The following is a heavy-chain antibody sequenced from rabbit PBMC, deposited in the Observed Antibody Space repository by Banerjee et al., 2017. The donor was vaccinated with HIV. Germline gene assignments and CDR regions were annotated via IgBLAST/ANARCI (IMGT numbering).Heavy chain of an antibody. J-gene: IGHJ6*01. D-gene: IGHD7-1*01. CDR3: ARDGFGTGPDYDL. Sequence: EESGGGLFQPGGSLTLTCTASGFSFSSSHNMCWVRQAPGKGLELIACIYISSGNTYYANWAKGRFTISKTSSTTVTLQMTSLTAADTATYFCARDGFGTGPDYDLWGPGTLVTVS. CDR1: GFSFSSSHN. CDR2: IYISSGNT. V-gene: IGHV1S40*01.